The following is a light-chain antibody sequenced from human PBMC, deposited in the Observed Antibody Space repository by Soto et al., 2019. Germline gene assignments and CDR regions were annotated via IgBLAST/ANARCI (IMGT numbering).Light chain of an antibody. Sequence: IEMPQSSATLSVSARERAALSCRASQHISSDLSWYQQKPGQPPRLLMYGAALRAPGIPARFSGSGSGTEFTLTISSLQSEDFAVYYCQQYNNWPPITFAQGTRLEIK. V-gene: IGKV3-15*01. CDR3: QQYNNWPPIT. CDR2: GAA. J-gene: IGKJ5*01. CDR1: QHISSD.